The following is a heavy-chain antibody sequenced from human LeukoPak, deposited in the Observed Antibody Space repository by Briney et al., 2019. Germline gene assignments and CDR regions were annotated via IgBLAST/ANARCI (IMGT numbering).Heavy chain of an antibody. Sequence: ASVKVSCKASGYTFTGYYMHWVRQAPGQGLEWMGWINPNSGDTNFAQKFQGRVTMTRDTSISTAYMELSRLRSGDTAVYYCARDSAGDYPLDYWGQGTLVTVSS. D-gene: IGHD4-17*01. CDR3: ARDSAGDYPLDY. CDR1: GYTFTGYY. V-gene: IGHV1-2*02. J-gene: IGHJ4*02. CDR2: INPNSGDT.